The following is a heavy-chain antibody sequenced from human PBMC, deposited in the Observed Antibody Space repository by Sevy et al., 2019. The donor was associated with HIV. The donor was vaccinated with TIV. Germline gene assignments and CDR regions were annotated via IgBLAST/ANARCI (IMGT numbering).Heavy chain of an antibody. Sequence: GGSLRLSCAASGLTFSIYNMNWVRQAPGKGLEWVSSISPTGTYTYYAGSVRGRFTISRGNAENFLFLQMNSLRAEDTAVYYCAREAIDSTAYPLDYWGQGTLVTVSS. CDR2: ISPTGTYT. J-gene: IGHJ4*02. CDR1: GLTFSIYN. V-gene: IGHV3-21*01. D-gene: IGHD3-22*01. CDR3: AREAIDSTAYPLDY.